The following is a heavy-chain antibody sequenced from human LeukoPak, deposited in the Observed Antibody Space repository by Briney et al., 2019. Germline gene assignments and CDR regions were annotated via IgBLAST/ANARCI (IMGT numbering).Heavy chain of an antibody. CDR1: GGSFSNYY. V-gene: IGHV4-34*01. CDR2: INHSGST. J-gene: IGHJ5*02. Sequence: SETLSLTCAVYGGSFSNYYWNWIRQPPGKGLEWIGEINHSGSTNYNPSLKSRVTISVDTSKNQFSLKLSSVTAADTAVYYCARVGAYSYGYISWGQGTLVTVSS. CDR3: ARVGAYSYGYIS. D-gene: IGHD5-18*01.